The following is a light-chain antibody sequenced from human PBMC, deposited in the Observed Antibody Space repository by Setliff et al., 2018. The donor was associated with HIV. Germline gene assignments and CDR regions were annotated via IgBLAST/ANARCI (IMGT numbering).Light chain of an antibody. J-gene: IGLJ1*01. CDR2: EVT. Sequence: QXALAQPAXXSGSPGQSVTISCTGTSSXVGKYNFASWYQQHPGKAPKIIIYEVTDRPSGVSHRFSGSKSGNTASLTISGLQDEDEADYYCASYTAIDTIVFGTGTKVTVL. CDR1: SSXVGKYNF. V-gene: IGLV2-14*03. CDR3: ASYTAIDTIV.